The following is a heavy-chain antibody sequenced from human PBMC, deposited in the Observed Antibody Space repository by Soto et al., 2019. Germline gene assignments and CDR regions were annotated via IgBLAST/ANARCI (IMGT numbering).Heavy chain of an antibody. V-gene: IGHV3-48*01. CDR3: ATGSDYYDSSGYYWFDP. J-gene: IGHJ5*02. CDR2: ISSSSSTI. Sequence: GGSLRLSCAASGFTFSSYSMNWVRQAPGKGLEWVSYISSSSSTIYYADSVKGRFTISRDNAKNSLYLQMNSLRAEDTAVYYCATGSDYYDSSGYYWFDPWGQGTLVTVSS. CDR1: GFTFSSYS. D-gene: IGHD3-22*01.